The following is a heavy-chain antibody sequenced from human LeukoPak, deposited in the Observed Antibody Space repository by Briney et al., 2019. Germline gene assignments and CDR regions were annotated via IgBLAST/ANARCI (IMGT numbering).Heavy chain of an antibody. Sequence: GGSLRLSWAASGFSFSRYWMTWVRQAPGRGLEWVANIKEDGSEKYYVDSVKGRFTVSRANTKKLVYLQMNNLRAEDTAVYYCAREAHFYYWGQGTLVTVSS. J-gene: IGHJ4*02. CDR2: IKEDGSEK. V-gene: IGHV3-7*05. CDR1: GFSFSRYW. CDR3: AREAHFYY.